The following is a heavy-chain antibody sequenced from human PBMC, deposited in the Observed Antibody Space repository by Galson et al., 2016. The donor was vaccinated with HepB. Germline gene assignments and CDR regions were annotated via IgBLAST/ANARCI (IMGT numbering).Heavy chain of an antibody. CDR1: GGTFSSHS. J-gene: IGHJ4*02. D-gene: IGHD3-9*01. CDR3: ARSNNDLLTGYFHY. Sequence: SVKVSCKASGGTFSSHSISWVRQAPGQGLEWMGGIILIFGTANCAQKFQGRVTITADASTSTAYLEVSSLRFEDTAVYFCARSNNDLLTGYFHYWGQGTLVTVSS. CDR2: IILIFGTA. V-gene: IGHV1-69*13.